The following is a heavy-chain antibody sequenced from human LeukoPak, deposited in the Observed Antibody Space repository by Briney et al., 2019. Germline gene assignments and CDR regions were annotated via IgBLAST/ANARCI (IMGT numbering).Heavy chain of an antibody. J-gene: IGHJ6*03. CDR2: IIPIFGTA. V-gene: IGHV1-69*05. D-gene: IGHD1-1*01. CDR1: GGAVSSYA. Sequence: SVKVSDKASGGAVSSYAISWVRQAPGQGLEWMGGIIPIFGTANYAQKFQGRVTITTDESTSTAYMELSSLRSEDTAVYSCASARMEDYYYYMDVWGKGTTVTVS. CDR3: ASARMEDYYYYMDV.